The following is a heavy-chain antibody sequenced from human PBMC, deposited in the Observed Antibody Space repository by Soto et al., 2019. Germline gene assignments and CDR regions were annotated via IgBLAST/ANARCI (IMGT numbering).Heavy chain of an antibody. J-gene: IGHJ4*02. V-gene: IGHV2-5*02. CDR1: GFSLSTSGVG. CDR3: AHSIYDILTGYYAPPLG. CDR2: IYWDDDK. D-gene: IGHD3-9*01. Sequence: QITLKESGPTLVKPTQTLTLTCTFSGFSLSTSGVGVGWIRQPPGKALEWLALIYWDDDKRYSPSLKSRLTITKXXSXNQXVLTMTNMDPVDTATYYCAHSIYDILTGYYAPPLGWGQGTLVTVSS.